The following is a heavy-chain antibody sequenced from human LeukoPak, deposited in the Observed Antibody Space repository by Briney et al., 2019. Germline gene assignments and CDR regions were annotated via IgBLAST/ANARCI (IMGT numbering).Heavy chain of an antibody. J-gene: IGHJ4*02. CDR2: IYYSGST. V-gene: IGHV4-39*01. CDR3: ARGIAAAGYYFDY. Sequence: PETLSLTCTVSGGSISSSSYYWGWIRQPPGKGLEWIGSIYYSGSTYYNPSLKSRVTISVDTSKNQFSLKLSSVTAADTAVYYCARGIAAAGYYFDYWGQGTLVTVSS. CDR1: GGSISSSSYY. D-gene: IGHD6-13*01.